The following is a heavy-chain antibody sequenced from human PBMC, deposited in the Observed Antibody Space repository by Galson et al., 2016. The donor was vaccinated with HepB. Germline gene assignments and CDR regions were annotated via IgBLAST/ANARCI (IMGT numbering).Heavy chain of an antibody. CDR1: GGSISRSRYY. Sequence: SETLSLTCIVSGGSISRSRYYWGWIRQPPGKGLEWIGSFYYSGSTFYNPSLKSRVTISVDTSKNQFSLKLSSVTAADTAVYYCARCSRSSAYYYYGMDVWGQGTTVTVSS. CDR2: FYYSGST. J-gene: IGHJ6*02. V-gene: IGHV4-39*07. CDR3: ARCSRSSAYYYYGMDV. D-gene: IGHD6-6*01.